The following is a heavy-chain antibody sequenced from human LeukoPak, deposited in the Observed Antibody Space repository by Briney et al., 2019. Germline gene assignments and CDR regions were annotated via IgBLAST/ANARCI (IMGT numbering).Heavy chain of an antibody. J-gene: IGHJ4*02. D-gene: IGHD2-21*02. V-gene: IGHV3-15*01. CDR3: TTVPCGGDCYSGDY. Sequence: WIRQPPGKGLEWVGRIKSKTDGGTTDYAAPVKGRFTISRDDSKNTLYLQMNSLKTEDTAVYYCTTVPCGGDCYSGDYWGQGTLVTVSS. CDR2: IKSKTDGGTT.